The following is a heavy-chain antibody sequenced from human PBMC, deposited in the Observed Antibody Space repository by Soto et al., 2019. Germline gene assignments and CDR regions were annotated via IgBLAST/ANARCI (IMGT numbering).Heavy chain of an antibody. CDR2: IYYSGST. Sequence: SETLSLTCTVSGGSISSYYWSWIRQPPGKGLEWIGYIYYSGSTNYNPSLKSRVTISVDTSKNQFSLKLSSVTAADTAVYYCARLRSYYSGYDPAHDAFDIWGQGTMVTVSS. J-gene: IGHJ3*02. CDR3: ARLRSYYSGYDPAHDAFDI. CDR1: GGSISSYY. V-gene: IGHV4-59*08. D-gene: IGHD5-12*01.